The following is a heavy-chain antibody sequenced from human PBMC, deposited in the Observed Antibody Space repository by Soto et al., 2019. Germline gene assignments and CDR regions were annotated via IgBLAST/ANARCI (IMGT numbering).Heavy chain of an antibody. D-gene: IGHD1-26*01. V-gene: IGHV3-30*18. CDR1: GFTFSSYG. CDR3: AKPGAAGGLGYHYGMDV. J-gene: IGHJ6*02. Sequence: QVQLVESGGGVVQPGRSLRLSCAASGFTFSSYGMHWVRQAPGKGLEWVAVISYDGSNKYYADSVKGRFTISRDNSKNTLYLQMNSLRAEDTAVYYCAKPGAAGGLGYHYGMDVWGQGTTVTVSS. CDR2: ISYDGSNK.